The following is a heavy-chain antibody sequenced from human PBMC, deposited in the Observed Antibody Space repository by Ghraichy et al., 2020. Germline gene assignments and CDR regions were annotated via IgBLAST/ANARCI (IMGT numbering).Heavy chain of an antibody. Sequence: GESLNISCTVSGFTFGDHAVSWFRQAPGKGLEWVGFIRSKAYGGTTEYAASVKGRFTISRDDSKNIAYMEMSSLKTEDTAVYYCGRLFYYDSSGRSFDYWGQGTLVTVS. CDR2: IRSKAYGGTT. D-gene: IGHD3-22*01. V-gene: IGHV3-49*03. J-gene: IGHJ4*02. CDR1: GFTFGDHA. CDR3: GRLFYYDSSGRSFDY.